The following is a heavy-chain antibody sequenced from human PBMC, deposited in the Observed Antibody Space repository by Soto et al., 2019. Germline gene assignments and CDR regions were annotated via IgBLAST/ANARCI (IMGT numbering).Heavy chain of an antibody. Sequence: QVQLQQWGAGLLKPSETLSLTCAVYGGSFSGYYWSWIRQPPVKGLEWIGEINHSGSTNYNPSLKSRVTISVDTSKNQFSLKLSSVTAADTAVYYCARGKFYAYFDYWGQGTLVTVSS. D-gene: IGHD3-16*01. CDR3: ARGKFYAYFDY. J-gene: IGHJ4*02. V-gene: IGHV4-34*01. CDR2: INHSGST. CDR1: GGSFSGYY.